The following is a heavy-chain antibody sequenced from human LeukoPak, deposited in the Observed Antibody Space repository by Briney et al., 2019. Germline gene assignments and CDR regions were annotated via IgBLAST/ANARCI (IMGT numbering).Heavy chain of an antibody. J-gene: IGHJ5*02. V-gene: IGHV4-59*01. D-gene: IGHD2-15*01. CDR3: ARLFCSGTGCYSGWFDP. CDR1: GGSISSYY. CDR2: VYYSGST. Sequence: SETLSLTCTVSGGSISSYYWSWIRQPPGKGLEWIVYVYYSGSTNYNPSLKSRVTISLDTSKNQFSLKMNSVTAADTALYYCARLFCSGTGCYSGWFDPWGQGTLVTVSS.